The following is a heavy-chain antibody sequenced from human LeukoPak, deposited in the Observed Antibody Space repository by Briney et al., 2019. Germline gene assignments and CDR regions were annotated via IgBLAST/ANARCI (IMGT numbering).Heavy chain of an antibody. D-gene: IGHD3-22*01. J-gene: IGHJ4*02. CDR3: ATSYDSSGCD. CDR1: GFTFTDYW. Sequence: GGSLRLSCAVSGFTFTDYWMNWVRQAPGKGLEWVANIKQDGSIQYYGDSVKGRFTISRDNARNSLYLQMNSLRAEDTALYYCATSYDSSGCDWGQGTLVTVSS. V-gene: IGHV3-7*01. CDR2: IKQDGSIQ.